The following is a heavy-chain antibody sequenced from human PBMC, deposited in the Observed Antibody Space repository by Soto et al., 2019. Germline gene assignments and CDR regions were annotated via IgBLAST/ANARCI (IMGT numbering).Heavy chain of an antibody. Sequence: EVPLVESGGVLVQPGRSLRLCCTASGFTIDDYAMQWVRQAPGKGLEWVSGISWNSGSIGYADSVKGRFNISRDNAKNALYLHIDILRAEDTALYYCAKGVSGWNYVPLDYWGQGALGTVSS. J-gene: IGHJ4*02. D-gene: IGHD1-7*01. CDR1: GFTIDDYA. CDR2: ISWNSGSI. CDR3: AKGVSGWNYVPLDY. V-gene: IGHV3-9*01.